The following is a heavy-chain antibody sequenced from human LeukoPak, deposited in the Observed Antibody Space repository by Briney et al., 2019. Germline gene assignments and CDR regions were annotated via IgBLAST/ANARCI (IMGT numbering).Heavy chain of an antibody. Sequence: SETLSLTCTVSGDSISSGGYYWSWIRQPPGKGLEWIGYIHDSGSTYYNPSLKSRVSILVDRSKNQFSLQLSSVTAADTAMYYCARTGGYSHPGDIWGQGTMVTVSS. J-gene: IGHJ3*02. CDR3: ARTGGYSHPGDI. V-gene: IGHV4-30-2*01. D-gene: IGHD6-13*01. CDR1: GDSISSGGYY. CDR2: IHDSGST.